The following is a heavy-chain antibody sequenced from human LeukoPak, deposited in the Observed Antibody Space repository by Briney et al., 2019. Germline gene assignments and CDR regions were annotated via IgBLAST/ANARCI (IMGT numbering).Heavy chain of an antibody. CDR1: GFTFNNYW. CDR2: LRTDGSRT. V-gene: IGHV3-74*01. D-gene: IGHD1-1*01. Sequence: GGSLRLSCVASGFTFNNYWMHWVRQAPGRGLEWVSRLRTDGSRTNYADSVKGRFTISRDNTKNTVYLQMNSLGGEDTATYYCSRDHPGSNSLDSWGQGTLVTVSS. CDR3: SRDHPGSNSLDS. J-gene: IGHJ4*02.